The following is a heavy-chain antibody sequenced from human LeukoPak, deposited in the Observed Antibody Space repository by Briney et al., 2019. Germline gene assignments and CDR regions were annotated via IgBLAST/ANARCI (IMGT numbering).Heavy chain of an antibody. Sequence: PGGSLRLSCATSGFTFSRYSMNWVRQAPGKGLEWVSSISSSSSYIYYADSVKGRFTISRDNAKNSLYLQMNSLRAEDTAVYYCARGGYQLLWYWGQGTLVTVSS. CDR2: ISSSSSYI. D-gene: IGHD2-2*01. CDR1: GFTFSRYS. V-gene: IGHV3-21*01. J-gene: IGHJ4*02. CDR3: ARGGYQLLWY.